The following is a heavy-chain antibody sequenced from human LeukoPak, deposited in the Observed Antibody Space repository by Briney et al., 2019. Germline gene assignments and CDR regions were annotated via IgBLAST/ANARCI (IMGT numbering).Heavy chain of an antibody. Sequence: PSETLSLTCTVSGGSISSSSYYWGWIRQPPGKGLEWIGEINHSGSTNYNPSLKSRVTISVDTSKNQFSLKLSSVTAADTAVYYCASCSREVVVPRGWFDPWGQGTLVTVSS. J-gene: IGHJ5*02. CDR2: INHSGST. CDR1: GGSISSSSYY. D-gene: IGHD3-22*01. CDR3: ASCSREVVVPRGWFDP. V-gene: IGHV4-39*07.